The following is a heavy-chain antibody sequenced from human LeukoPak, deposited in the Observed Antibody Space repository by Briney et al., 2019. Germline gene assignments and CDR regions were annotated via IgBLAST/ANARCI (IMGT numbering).Heavy chain of an antibody. J-gene: IGHJ3*02. CDR1: DGSLSSYY. D-gene: IGHD6-19*01. CDR2: IYYSGSA. V-gene: IGHV4-59*01. CDR3: ARVAAPIAVAGTGAFDI. Sequence: SETLSLTCTVSDGSLSSYYWSWIRQTPGKGLEWIGYIYYSGSAHYNPSLKSRVTISVDTSKNQFSLKLTSVTAAGTAVYYCARVAAPIAVAGTGAFDIWGQGTLVTVSS.